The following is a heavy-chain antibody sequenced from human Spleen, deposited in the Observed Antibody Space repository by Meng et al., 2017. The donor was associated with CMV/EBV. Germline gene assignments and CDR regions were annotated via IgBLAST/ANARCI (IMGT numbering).Heavy chain of an antibody. V-gene: IGHV3-30*02. CDR1: GFTFRSYG. CDR3: ARVMFAGFAVAGITADF. CDR2: IRSDGSDK. Sequence: GESLKISCAASGFTFRSYGMHWVRQAPGKGLEWVAFIRSDGSDKYYGVSVRGRFTISRDTSKSILYLEMNSLRVEDKAVYYCARVMFAGFAVAGITADFWGQGVLVTVSS. D-gene: IGHD6-19*01. J-gene: IGHJ4*02.